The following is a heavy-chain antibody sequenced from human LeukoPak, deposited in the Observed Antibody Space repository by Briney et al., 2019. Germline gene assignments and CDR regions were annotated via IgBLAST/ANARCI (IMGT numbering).Heavy chain of an antibody. J-gene: IGHJ4*02. CDR1: GGSISSGGYY. CDR2: IYASGST. Sequence: SETLSLTCTVSGGSISSGGYYWSWIRQPAGKGLEWIGRIYASGSTNYNPSLKSRVTISVDTSKNQFSLKLNSVTAADTAVYYCARGMATINFDYWGQGTLVTVSS. V-gene: IGHV4-61*02. D-gene: IGHD5-24*01. CDR3: ARGMATINFDY.